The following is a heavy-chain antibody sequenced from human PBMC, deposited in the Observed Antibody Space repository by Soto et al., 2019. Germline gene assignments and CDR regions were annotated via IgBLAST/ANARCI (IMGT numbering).Heavy chain of an antibody. CDR1: GRSISSHY. V-gene: IGHV4-4*07. CDR2: IYISDST. D-gene: IGHD3-22*01. Sequence: SQTLPLTGSLSGRSISSHYWRSIRQPAVKGLEWIGLIYISDSTNYNPPLKSRVTISVDTSKSQFSLKLSSVTAADPAVYYCAGYEVSVYGLDYWGQGTLVS. CDR3: AGYEVSVYGLDY. J-gene: IGHJ4*02.